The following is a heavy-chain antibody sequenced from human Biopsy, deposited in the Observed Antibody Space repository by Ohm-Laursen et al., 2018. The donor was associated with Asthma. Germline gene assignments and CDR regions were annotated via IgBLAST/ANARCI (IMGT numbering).Heavy chain of an antibody. D-gene: IGHD1-26*01. Sequence: SLRLSCSASGFSFSNYGMRWVRQAPGKGLDWVAVISFDGTNRNYTDSVKGRFTISRDNSRNTLHLEMNSLRAEDTAVYYCAKDVFPGWELRRGPDYWGQGTLVTVSS. CDR1: GFSFSNYG. CDR3: AKDVFPGWELRRGPDY. J-gene: IGHJ4*02. CDR2: ISFDGTNR. V-gene: IGHV3-30*18.